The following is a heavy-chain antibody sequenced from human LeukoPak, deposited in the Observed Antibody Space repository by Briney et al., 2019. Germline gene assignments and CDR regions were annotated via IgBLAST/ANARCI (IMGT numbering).Heavy chain of an antibody. J-gene: IGHJ5*02. CDR1: GYTFTGYY. CDR3: AGVVGATVNWFDP. V-gene: IGHV1-2*02. Sequence: ASVKVSCKASGYTFTGYYMHWVRQAPGQGLEWMGWINPNSGGTNYAQKFQGRVTMTTDTSTSTAYMELRSLRSDDTAVYYCAGVVGATVNWFDPWGQGTLVTVSS. D-gene: IGHD1-26*01. CDR2: INPNSGGT.